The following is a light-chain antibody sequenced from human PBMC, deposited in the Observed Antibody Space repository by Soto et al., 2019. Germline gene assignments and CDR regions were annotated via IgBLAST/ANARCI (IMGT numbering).Light chain of an antibody. J-gene: IGKJ1*01. V-gene: IGKV1-39*01. CDR1: QSIRSY. CDR3: QQSYSTPPWT. CDR2: DAS. Sequence: DIQLTQSPSSLSASVGDKVTITCRASQSIRSYLNWVQQKPGKAPKLLIYDASSLQTGVPSRFSGSGSGTDFSLTISSLQPEDFATYYCQQSYSTPPWTFGQVTKV.